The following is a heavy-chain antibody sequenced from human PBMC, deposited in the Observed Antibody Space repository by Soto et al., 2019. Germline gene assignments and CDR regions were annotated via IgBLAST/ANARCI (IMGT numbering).Heavy chain of an antibody. D-gene: IGHD2-15*01. Sequence: PSETLSLTCTVSGGSISSYYWSWIRQPPGKGLEWIGYIYYSGSTNYNPSLKSRVNISVDTSKNQFSLKLSSVTAADTAVYYCARDRRYCSGGSCYYYYYMDVWGKGTTVTVSS. CDR1: GGSISSYY. V-gene: IGHV4-59*01. CDR2: IYYSGST. CDR3: ARDRRYCSGGSCYYYYYMDV. J-gene: IGHJ6*03.